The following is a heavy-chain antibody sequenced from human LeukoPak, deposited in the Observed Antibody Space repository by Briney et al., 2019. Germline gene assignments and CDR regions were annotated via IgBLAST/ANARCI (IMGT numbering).Heavy chain of an antibody. CDR3: ARESRWLQDDY. Sequence: PSETLSLTCAVYGGSFSGYYWSWIRQPPGKGLEWIGEINHSGSTNYNPSLKSRVTISVDTSKNQFSLKLSSVTAADTAVYYCARESRWLQDDYWGQGTLVTVSS. J-gene: IGHJ4*02. CDR1: GGSFSGYY. V-gene: IGHV4-34*01. CDR2: INHSGST. D-gene: IGHD5-24*01.